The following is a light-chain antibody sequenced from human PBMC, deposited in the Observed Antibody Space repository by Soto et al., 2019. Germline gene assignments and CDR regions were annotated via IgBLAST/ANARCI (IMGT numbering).Light chain of an antibody. CDR2: TTN. CDR3: AAWDDSLNGPV. CDR1: SSNTGNNT. V-gene: IGLV1-44*01. Sequence: QSVLTQPPSASVTPGQRVSISCSGSSSNTGNNTVNWYQQFPETAPRLLIYTTNQRPSGVPDRFSGSKSGTSASLAISGLQSEDEADYYCAAWDDSLNGPVFGGGTKLTVL. J-gene: IGLJ3*02.